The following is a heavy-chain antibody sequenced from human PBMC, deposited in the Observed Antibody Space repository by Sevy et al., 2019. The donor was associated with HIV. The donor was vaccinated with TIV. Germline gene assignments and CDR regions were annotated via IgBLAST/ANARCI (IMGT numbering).Heavy chain of an antibody. V-gene: IGHV3-23*01. CDR1: GFTFSSFA. CDR3: AKGASYGDLDN. J-gene: IGHJ4*02. Sequence: GGSLRLSCATSGFTFSSFAMTWVRQAPGKGLEWVSGISRSGGSTSYADSVKGRFTISRDNSKNTVYVQMNSLRAEDTAIYYCAKGASYGDLDNWGQGTLVTVSS. CDR2: ISRSGGST. D-gene: IGHD4-17*01.